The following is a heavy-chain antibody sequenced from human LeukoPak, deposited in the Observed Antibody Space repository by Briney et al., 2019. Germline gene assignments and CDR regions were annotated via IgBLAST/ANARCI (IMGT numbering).Heavy chain of an antibody. J-gene: IGHJ4*02. Sequence: ASVKVSCKASGYTFTSYDINWVRQATGQGLEWMGWMNPNSGNTGYAQKFQGRVTMTRNTSISTAYMELSSLRSEDTAVYYCARGLRIYYYGSGSLPLGYWGQGTQVTVSS. V-gene: IGHV1-8*01. D-gene: IGHD3-10*01. CDR2: MNPNSGNT. CDR1: GYTFTSYD. CDR3: ARGLRIYYYGSGSLPLGY.